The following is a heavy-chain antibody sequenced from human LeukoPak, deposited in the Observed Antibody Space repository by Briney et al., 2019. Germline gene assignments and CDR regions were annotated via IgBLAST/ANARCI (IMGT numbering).Heavy chain of an antibody. J-gene: IGHJ4*02. Sequence: ASVNVSCTASGYTFTSYYMHWVRQGPGQGLEWMGIINPSGGSTSYAQKFQGRVTMTRDTSTSTVYMELSSLRSEDTAVYYCATGSYSVPDYWGQGTLVTVSS. CDR2: INPSGGST. V-gene: IGHV1-46*01. CDR1: GYTFTSYY. CDR3: ATGSYSVPDY. D-gene: IGHD3-3*01.